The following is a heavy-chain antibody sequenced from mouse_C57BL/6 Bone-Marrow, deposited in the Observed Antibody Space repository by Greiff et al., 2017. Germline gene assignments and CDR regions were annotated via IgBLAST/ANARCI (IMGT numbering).Heavy chain of an antibody. D-gene: IGHD1-1*01. V-gene: IGHV1-76*01. CDR3: AEEPYYYGSSYWYFDV. Sequence: QVQLQQSGAELVRPGASVKLSCQASGYTFTDYYINWVKQRPGQGLEWIARIYPGSGNTYYNEKFKGKATLTAEKSSSTAYMQLSSLTSEDSAVYFCAEEPYYYGSSYWYFDVWGTGTTVTVSS. J-gene: IGHJ1*03. CDR1: GYTFTDYY. CDR2: IYPGSGNT.